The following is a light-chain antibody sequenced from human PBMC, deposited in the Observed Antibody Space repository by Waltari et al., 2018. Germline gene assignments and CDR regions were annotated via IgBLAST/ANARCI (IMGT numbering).Light chain of an antibody. CDR3: MPESLKPPYT. J-gene: IGKJ2*01. Sequence: EVVLSQSPLSVSVTLGQPTSSSCGSSQSLVYSDGHTYSNWFQQRPGQSPRRLIYLVSNRDHGVPERFSGSGSGTDFTLKISSVEDADVGVSYCMPESLKPPYTFGQGTNLEIK. CDR2: LVS. CDR1: QSLVYSDGHTY. V-gene: IGKV2-30*01.